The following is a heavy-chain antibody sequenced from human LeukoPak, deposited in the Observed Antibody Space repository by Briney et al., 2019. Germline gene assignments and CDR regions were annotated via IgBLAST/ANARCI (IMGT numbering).Heavy chain of an antibody. V-gene: IGHV3-23*01. CDR1: GFTFSSFA. J-gene: IGHJ5*02. CDR3: AKDPRGSHNWLDP. Sequence: GGSLRLSCAASGFTFSSFAMYWVRQAPGKGLEWVSSISGSGGSTYYADSVKGRFTISRDNPKNTLYLQMNSLRAEDTAVYSCAKDPRGSHNWLDPWGQGTLVTVSS. CDR2: ISGSGGST. D-gene: IGHD3-10*01.